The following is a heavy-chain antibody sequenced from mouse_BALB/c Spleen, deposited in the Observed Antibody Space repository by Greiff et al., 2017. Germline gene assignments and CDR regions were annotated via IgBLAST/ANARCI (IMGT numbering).Heavy chain of an antibody. CDR1: GYTFTSYW. CDR3: ARGGYYPLYAMDY. Sequence: QVQLQQSGAELAKPGASVKMSCKASGYTFTSYWMHWVKQRPGQGLEWIGYINPSTGYTEYNQKFKDKATLTADKSSSTAYMQLSSLTSEDSAVYYCARGGYYPLYAMDYWGQGTSVTVSS. J-gene: IGHJ4*01. D-gene: IGHD2-3*01. V-gene: IGHV1-7*01. CDR2: INPSTGYT.